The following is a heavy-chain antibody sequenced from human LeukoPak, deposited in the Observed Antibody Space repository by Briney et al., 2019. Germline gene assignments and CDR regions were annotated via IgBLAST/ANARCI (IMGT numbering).Heavy chain of an antibody. CDR2: ISFDGTNT. CDR1: GFTFSNYG. D-gene: IGHD5-18*01. V-gene: IGHV3-30*18. J-gene: IGHJ4*01. Sequence: GGSLRLSCAASGFTFSNYGMHWVRQAPGKGLEWVAVISFDGTNTYYADSLKGRFGVSRDNSKNTVYLQLNSLRPEDTATYFCAKDRIQLWPRNPPHEIDFWGHGTLVAVSS. CDR3: AKDRIQLWPRNPPHEIDF.